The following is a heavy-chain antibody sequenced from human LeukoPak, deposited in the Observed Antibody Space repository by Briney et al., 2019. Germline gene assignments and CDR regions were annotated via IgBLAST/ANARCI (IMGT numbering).Heavy chain of an antibody. Sequence: SETLSLTCTVSGGSISTSNYYWGWIRQPPGKGLEWIGNIFYSGSTYYSPSLRSRVTISLDTSRSQFSLKLNSVTAADTAVYYCARAGDDYGDYAWEYWGQGTLVTVSS. D-gene: IGHD4-17*01. CDR3: ARAGDDYGDYAWEY. J-gene: IGHJ4*02. CDR2: IFYSGST. V-gene: IGHV4-39*07. CDR1: GGSISTSNYY.